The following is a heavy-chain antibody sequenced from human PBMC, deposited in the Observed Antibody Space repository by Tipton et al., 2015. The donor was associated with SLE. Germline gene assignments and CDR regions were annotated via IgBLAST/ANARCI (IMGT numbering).Heavy chain of an antibody. CDR1: GFIFGDYA. V-gene: IGHV3-49*04. J-gene: IGHJ4*02. CDR2: IRSKAYGGTT. Sequence: RSLRLSCTASGFIFGDYAMSWVRQAPGKGLEWVGFIRSKAYGGTTEYAASVKGRFSISRDDSKSIAYLQMNSLKTEDTAVYYCTRAWRLLVFPLDYWGQGTLVTVSS. D-gene: IGHD2-15*01. CDR3: TRAWRLLVFPLDY.